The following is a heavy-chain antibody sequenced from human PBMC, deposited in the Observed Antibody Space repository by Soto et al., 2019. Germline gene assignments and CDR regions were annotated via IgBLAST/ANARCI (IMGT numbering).Heavy chain of an antibody. CDR3: ARGDPRRDPGCFDY. J-gene: IGHJ4*02. D-gene: IGHD2-21*02. V-gene: IGHV4-39*01. Sequence: SETLSLTCTVSGGSISSSSYYWGWIRQPPGKGLEWIGSIYYSGSTYYNPSLKSRVTISVDTSKNQFSLKLSSVTAADTAVYYCARGDPRRDPGCFDYWGQGTLVTVSS. CDR1: GGSISSSSYY. CDR2: IYYSGST.